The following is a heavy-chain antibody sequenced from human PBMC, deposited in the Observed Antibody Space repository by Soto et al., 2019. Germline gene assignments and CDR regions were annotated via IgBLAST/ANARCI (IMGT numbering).Heavy chain of an antibody. CDR2: INHSGST. CDR1: GGSFSGYY. V-gene: IGHV4-34*01. D-gene: IGHD2-15*01. CDR3: ARSIGGGSCYFHNWFDP. Sequence: SETLSLTCAVYGGSFSGYYWSWIRQPPGKGLEWIGEINHSGSTNYNPSLKSRVTISVDTSKNQFSLKLSSVTAADTAVYYCARSIGGGSCYFHNWFDPCGQGTLVTVSS. J-gene: IGHJ5*02.